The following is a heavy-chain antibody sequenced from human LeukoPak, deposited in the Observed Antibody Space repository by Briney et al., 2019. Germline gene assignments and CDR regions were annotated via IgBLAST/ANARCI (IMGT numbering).Heavy chain of an antibody. Sequence: SETLSLTCTVSGGSISSYYWSWIRQPAGKGLEWIGRIYTSGSTNYNPSLKSRVTMSVDTSKNQFSLKLSSVTAADTAVYYCAKDGEVVPAATPYYYYYMDVWGKGTTVTVSS. CDR3: AKDGEVVPAATPYYYYYMDV. CDR1: GGSISSYY. J-gene: IGHJ6*03. D-gene: IGHD2-2*01. V-gene: IGHV4-4*07. CDR2: IYTSGST.